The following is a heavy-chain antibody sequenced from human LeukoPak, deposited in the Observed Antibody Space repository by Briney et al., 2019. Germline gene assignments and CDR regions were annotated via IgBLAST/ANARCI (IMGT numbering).Heavy chain of an antibody. V-gene: IGHV1-18*01. CDR2: ISAYNDNT. D-gene: IGHD6-19*01. CDR3: ARDRGYSPGKQWLANDY. Sequence: ASVKVSCKASGYTFTSYGISWVRQAPGQGLEWMGWISAYNDNTNYAQKLQGRVTMTTDTSTSTAYMELRSLRSDDTAVYYCARDRGYSPGKQWLANDYWGQGTLVTVSS. J-gene: IGHJ4*02. CDR1: GYTFTSYG.